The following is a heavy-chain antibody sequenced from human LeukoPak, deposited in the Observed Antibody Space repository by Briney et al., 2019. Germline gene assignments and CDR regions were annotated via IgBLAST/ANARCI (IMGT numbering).Heavy chain of an antibody. Sequence: SETLSLTCAVYGGPFSGYYWSWIRQPPGKGLEWIGEINHSGSTNYNPSLKSRVTISVDTSKNQFSLKLSSVTAADTAVYYCATTPYVAGIIDYWGQGTLVTVSS. J-gene: IGHJ4*02. CDR2: INHSGST. CDR1: GGPFSGYY. D-gene: IGHD6-19*01. CDR3: ATTPYVAGIIDY. V-gene: IGHV4-34*01.